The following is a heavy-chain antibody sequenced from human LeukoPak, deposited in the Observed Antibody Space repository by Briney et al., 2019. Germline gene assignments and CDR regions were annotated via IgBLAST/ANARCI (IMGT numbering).Heavy chain of an antibody. CDR1: TGSITNFY. J-gene: IGHJ6*02. V-gene: IGHV4-59*08. CDR2: IHYSGST. D-gene: IGHD3-10*01. CDR3: ATLVRGSPYGGDV. Sequence: SETLSLTCSVSTGSITNFYWSWVRQPPGKGLEWIGYIHYSGSTTYNPSLKSRATMSIDTSKDQFSLNLTSVTAADTAVYYCATLVRGSPYGGDVWGQGTTVTVSS.